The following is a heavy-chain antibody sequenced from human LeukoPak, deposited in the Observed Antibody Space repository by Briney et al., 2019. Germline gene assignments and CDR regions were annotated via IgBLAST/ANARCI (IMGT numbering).Heavy chain of an antibody. J-gene: IGHJ4*02. V-gene: IGHV4-30-4*01. CDR3: ARRRDYDSSGYDY. Sequence: PSETLSLTCAVYGGSFSGYYWSWIRQPPGKGLEWIGYIYYSGSTYYNPSLKSRVTISVDTSKNQFSLKLSSVTAADTAVYYCARRRDYDSSGYDYWGQGTLVTVSS. D-gene: IGHD3-22*01. CDR2: IYYSGST. CDR1: GGSFSGYY.